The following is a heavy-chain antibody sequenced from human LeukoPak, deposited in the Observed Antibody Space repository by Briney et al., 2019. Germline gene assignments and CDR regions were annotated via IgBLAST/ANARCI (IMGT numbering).Heavy chain of an antibody. CDR1: GGTFSSYA. D-gene: IGHD3-22*01. CDR3: AVNADTYYYYYMDV. CDR2: IIPIFGTA. V-gene: IGHV1-69*13. Sequence: GASVKVSCKASGGTFSSYAISWVRQAPGQGLEWMGGIIPIFGTANYAQKFQGRVTITADESTSTAYMELSSLRSEDTAVYYCAVNADTYYYYYMDVWGKGTTVTVSS. J-gene: IGHJ6*03.